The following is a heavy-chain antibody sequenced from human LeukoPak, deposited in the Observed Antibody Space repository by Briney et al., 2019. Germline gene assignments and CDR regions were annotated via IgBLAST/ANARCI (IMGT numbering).Heavy chain of an antibody. V-gene: IGHV1-18*01. CDR2: VSAYNGKT. CDR1: GYSYTTSY. Sequence: ASVKVSCKASGYSYTTSYINWVRQAPGQGLEWMGWVSAYNGKTEYAQKFQGRVTMTTDSSTNTAYMDLTSLRSDDTAVYYCARGGTYYPCIDYWGRGTLVTVSS. D-gene: IGHD1-26*01. J-gene: IGHJ4*02. CDR3: ARGGTYYPCIDY.